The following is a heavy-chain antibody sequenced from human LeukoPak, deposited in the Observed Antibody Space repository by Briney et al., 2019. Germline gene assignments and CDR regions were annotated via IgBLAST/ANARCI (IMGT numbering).Heavy chain of an antibody. Sequence: ASVKVSCKASGFTFTSSAMQWVRQARGQRLEWIGWIVVGSGNTNYAQKFQERVTITRDMSTSTAYMELSSLRSEDTAVYYCARVCKLGGSYACWGQGTLVTVSS. CDR3: ARVCKLGGSYAC. J-gene: IGHJ4*02. CDR2: IVVGSGNT. CDR1: GFTFTSSA. V-gene: IGHV1-58*02. D-gene: IGHD1-26*01.